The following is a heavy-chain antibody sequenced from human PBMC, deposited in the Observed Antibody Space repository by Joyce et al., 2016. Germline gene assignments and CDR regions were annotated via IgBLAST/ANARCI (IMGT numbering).Heavy chain of an antibody. CDR3: AKDRETSAVLDF. D-gene: IGHD6-25*01. J-gene: IGHJ4*02. Sequence: QAQLVESGGGVVQPGRSLRLSCAVSGFTFRSYGMHWVRHAPGKGLEWVAVISNDGKNKNYADSVKGRFTVSRDNSKKILSLQMNSLRTEDTAVYYCAKDRETSAVLDFWGQGTPVTVSS. CDR2: ISNDGKNK. V-gene: IGHV3-30*18. CDR1: GFTFRSYG.